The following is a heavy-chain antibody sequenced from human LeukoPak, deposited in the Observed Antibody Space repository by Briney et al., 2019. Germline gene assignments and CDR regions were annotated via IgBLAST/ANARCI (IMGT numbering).Heavy chain of an antibody. V-gene: IGHV3-15*01. Sequence: CGSLPLSCAASGFTCSNAWMNWVRQAPGKGLEWVGRIRSKTDGGTTDYAAPMRGRFTISRDDSKNTLYLQMNSLKTEDTAVYYCTTKSSIAPGYRTDYWGQGTMVTVSS. CDR3: TTKSSIAPGYRTDY. CDR1: GFTCSNAW. D-gene: IGHD3-16*02. J-gene: IGHJ4*02. CDR2: IRSKTDGGTT.